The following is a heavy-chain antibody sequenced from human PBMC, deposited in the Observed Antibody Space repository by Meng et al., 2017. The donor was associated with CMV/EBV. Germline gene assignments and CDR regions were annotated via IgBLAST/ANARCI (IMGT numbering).Heavy chain of an antibody. CDR2: IRYDGSNK. J-gene: IGHJ6*02. V-gene: IGHV3-30*02. Sequence: GGSLRLFCAASEFTFSSFGMHWVRQPPGKGLEWVAFIRYDGSNKKYGDSVKGRFTISRDNSKNTLYLQMNSLRAEDTAVYYCARGGKGVWGQGTTVTVSS. CDR3: ARGGKGV. CDR1: EFTFSSFG.